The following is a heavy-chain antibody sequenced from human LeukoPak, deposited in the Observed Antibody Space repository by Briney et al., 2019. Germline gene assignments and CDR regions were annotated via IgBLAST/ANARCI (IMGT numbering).Heavy chain of an antibody. CDR3: ARPPWGSGSFGYYYGMDV. D-gene: IGHD3-10*01. J-gene: IGHJ6*04. CDR1: GFTFSSYS. CDR2: ISSSSSYI. V-gene: IGHV3-21*01. Sequence: GGSLRLSCAASGFTFSSYSMNWVRQAPGKGLEWVSSISSSSSYIYYADSVKGRFTISRGNAKNSLYLQMNSLRAEDTAVYYCARPPWGSGSFGYYYGMDVWGKGTTVTVSS.